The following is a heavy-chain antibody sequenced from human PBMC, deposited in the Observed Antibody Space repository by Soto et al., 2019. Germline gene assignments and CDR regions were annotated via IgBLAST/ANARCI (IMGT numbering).Heavy chain of an antibody. Sequence: SVKVSCKASGGTFSSYAISWVRQAPGQGLEWMGGIIPIFGTANYAQKFQGRVTITADESTSTAYMELSSLRSEDTAVYYCARDRGSGYDHTYYYYGMDVWGQGTTVTVSS. CDR1: GGTFSSYA. CDR3: ARDRGSGYDHTYYYYGMDV. CDR2: IIPIFGTA. J-gene: IGHJ6*02. D-gene: IGHD5-12*01. V-gene: IGHV1-69*13.